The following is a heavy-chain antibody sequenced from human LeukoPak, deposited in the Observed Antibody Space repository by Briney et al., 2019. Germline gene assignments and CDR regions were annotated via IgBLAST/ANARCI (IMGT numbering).Heavy chain of an antibody. D-gene: IGHD3-22*01. V-gene: IGHV3-7*01. J-gene: IGHJ6*03. CDR1: GFTFSSYW. CDR2: IKQDGSEK. Sequence: GGSLRLSCAASGFTFSSYWMSWVRQAPGKGLEWVANIKQDGSEKYYVDSVKGRFTISRDNAKNSLYLQMNSLRAEDTAVYYCARGFQGDYYDSSGYYFDYYYYTDVWGKGTTVTISS. CDR3: ARGFQGDYYDSSGYYFDYYYYTDV.